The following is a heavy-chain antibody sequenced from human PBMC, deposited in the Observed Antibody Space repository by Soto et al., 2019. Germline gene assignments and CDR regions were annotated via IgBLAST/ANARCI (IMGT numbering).Heavy chain of an antibody. CDR1: GFTFINAW. Sequence: GGSLRLSCAASGFTFINAWMTWVRQVPGKGMEWVGHIKAKTDGGSTDYAAPVKGRFTISRDDSKNTLYLQMNSLKTEDTAVYYCTTDPVTMIVVVPSSGWGQGTLVTVSS. V-gene: IGHV3-15*01. D-gene: IGHD3-22*01. CDR3: TTDPVTMIVVVPSSG. J-gene: IGHJ4*02. CDR2: IKAKTDGGST.